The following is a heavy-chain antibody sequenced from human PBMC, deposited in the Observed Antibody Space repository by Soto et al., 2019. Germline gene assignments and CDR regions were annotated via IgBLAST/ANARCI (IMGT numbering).Heavy chain of an antibody. J-gene: IGHJ4*02. CDR1: GFTFSSYA. Sequence: GGSLRLSCAASGFTFSSYAMHWVRQAPGKGLEWVAVISYDGSNKYYADSVKGRFTISRDNSKNTLYLQMNSLRAEDTAVYYCARGILPVLRYFDWLCFHWGQGTLVTVSS. D-gene: IGHD3-9*01. V-gene: IGHV3-30-3*01. CDR2: ISYDGSNK. CDR3: ARGILPVLRYFDWLCFH.